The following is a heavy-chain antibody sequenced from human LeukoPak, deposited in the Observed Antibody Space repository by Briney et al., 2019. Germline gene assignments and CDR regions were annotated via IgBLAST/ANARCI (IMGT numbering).Heavy chain of an antibody. D-gene: IGHD3-10*01. CDR1: GYSFTSYW. Sequence: PGESLKISCKGSGYSFTSYWIGWVRQMPGKGLEWMGIIYPGDSDTRHSPSFQGQVTISADKSISTAYLQWSSLKASDTAMYYCARLELYYYGSGSYPPPDYWGQGTLVTVSS. V-gene: IGHV5-51*03. CDR3: ARLELYYYGSGSYPPPDY. J-gene: IGHJ4*02. CDR2: IYPGDSDT.